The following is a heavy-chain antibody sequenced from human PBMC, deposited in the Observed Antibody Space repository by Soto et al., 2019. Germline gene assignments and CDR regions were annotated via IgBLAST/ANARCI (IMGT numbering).Heavy chain of an antibody. V-gene: IGHV4-30-4*01. CDR1: GDFISSGEYY. CDR3: ARLYVSEAGWFDP. Sequence: QVQLQESGPGLVKPSLTLSLTCTVSGDFISSGEYYWSWIRQPPGKGLEWIAHIYSSGSTYYNSSRKSRVKISVDTSKDEFLLKLTSVPAADAAVYYCARLYVSEAGWFDPWGQGTRVTVSS. D-gene: IGHD3-10*02. J-gene: IGHJ5*02. CDR2: IYSSGST.